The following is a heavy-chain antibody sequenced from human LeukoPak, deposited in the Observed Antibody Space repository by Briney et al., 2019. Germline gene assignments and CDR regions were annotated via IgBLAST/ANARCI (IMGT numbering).Heavy chain of an antibody. CDR1: GGTFSSYA. V-gene: IGHV1-69*05. CDR2: IIPIFGTA. Sequence: VASVKVSCKASGGTFSSYAISWVRQAPGQGLEWMGGIIPIFGTANYAQKFQGRVTITTDESTSTAYRELSSLRSEDTAVYYCARADSSSPMAGFDPWGQGTLVTVSS. D-gene: IGHD6-13*01. CDR3: ARADSSSPMAGFDP. J-gene: IGHJ5*02.